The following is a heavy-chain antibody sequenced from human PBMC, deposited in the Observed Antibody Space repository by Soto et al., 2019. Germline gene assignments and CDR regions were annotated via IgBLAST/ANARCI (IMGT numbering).Heavy chain of an antibody. CDR3: AKDWEALGYYMDV. CDR2: ISYDGSNK. Sequence: GGSLRLSCAASGFTFSSYGMHWVRQAPGKGLEWVAVISYDGSNKYYADSVKGRFTISRDNSKNTLYLQMNSLRAEDTAVYYCAKDWEALGYYMDVWGKGTTVTVSS. D-gene: IGHD1-26*01. CDR1: GFTFSSYG. V-gene: IGHV3-30*18. J-gene: IGHJ6*03.